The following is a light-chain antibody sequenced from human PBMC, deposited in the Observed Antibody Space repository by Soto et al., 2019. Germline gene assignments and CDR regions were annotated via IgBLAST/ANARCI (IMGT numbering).Light chain of an antibody. Sequence: DTQMTQSPSSLSASVGDRVTITCRASQNVRSYVNWYQQIPGKAPKLLIYETSTLHSGVPSTFSGDGYGTHFTLSISSLHPEDFATYYCQQTFSTPRKFGQGTKV. J-gene: IGKJ1*01. V-gene: IGKV1-39*01. CDR1: QNVRSY. CDR3: QQTFSTPRK. CDR2: ETS.